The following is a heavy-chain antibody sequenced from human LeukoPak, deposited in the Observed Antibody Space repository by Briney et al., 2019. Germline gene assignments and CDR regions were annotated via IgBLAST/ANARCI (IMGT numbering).Heavy chain of an antibody. CDR1: GYTFTTHA. D-gene: IGHD3-22*01. Sequence: ASVKVSCKASGYTFTTHAINWVRQAPGQGLEWMGRINTNTGNPTYAQGFTGRFVFSLDTSVSTAYLQISSLKAEDTAVYYCASHYYDSSGYFDYWGQGTLVTVSS. J-gene: IGHJ4*02. V-gene: IGHV7-4-1*02. CDR3: ASHYYDSSGYFDY. CDR2: INTNTGNP.